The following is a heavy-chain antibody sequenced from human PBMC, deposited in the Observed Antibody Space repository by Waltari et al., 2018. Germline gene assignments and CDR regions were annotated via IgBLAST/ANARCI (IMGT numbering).Heavy chain of an antibody. Sequence: EVQLVQSGAEVKKSGESLKISCQGSGYSFTTYWIGWVRQMPGKGLELIGIIYPGDSDAKYRPSFQGQVTISADKSINTAYLQWSSLKASDTAMYYCARDVARDAFDMWGQGTRVTVSS. CDR3: ARDVARDAFDM. V-gene: IGHV5-51*03. D-gene: IGHD5-12*01. J-gene: IGHJ3*02. CDR2: IYPGDSDA. CDR1: GYSFTTYW.